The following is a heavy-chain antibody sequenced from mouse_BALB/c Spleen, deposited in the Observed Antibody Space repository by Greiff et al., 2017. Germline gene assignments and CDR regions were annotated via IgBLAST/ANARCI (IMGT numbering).Heavy chain of an antibody. CDR3: ARQYGNCDAWFAY. CDR2: ISSGSSTI. V-gene: IGHV5-17*02. CDR1: GFTFSSFG. J-gene: IGHJ3*01. D-gene: IGHD2-10*02. Sequence: EVMLVESGGGLVQPGGSRKLSCVASGFTFSSFGMHWVRQAPEKGLEWVAYISSGSSTIYYADTVKGRFTISRDNPKNTLFLQMTSLRSEDTAMYYCARQYGNCDAWFAYWGQGTLVTVSA.